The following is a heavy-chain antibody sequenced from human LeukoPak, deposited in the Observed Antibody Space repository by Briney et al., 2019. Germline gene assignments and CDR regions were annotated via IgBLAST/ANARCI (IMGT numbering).Heavy chain of an antibody. J-gene: IGHJ4*02. CDR3: ARHYSGRFLE. CDR1: GGSVSSYY. Sequence: SETLSLTCTVSGGSVSSYYWSWIRQPPGKGLKWIGYIYYTGSTNYNPSLKSRVSISVDTSKNQFSMKLNSVTAADTAIYYCARHYSGRFLEWSRGTLVIVSS. CDR2: IYYTGST. D-gene: IGHD3-3*01. V-gene: IGHV4-59*08.